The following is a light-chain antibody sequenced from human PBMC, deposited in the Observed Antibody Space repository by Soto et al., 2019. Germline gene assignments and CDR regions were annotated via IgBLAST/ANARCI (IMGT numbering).Light chain of an antibody. CDR1: QSVNKW. V-gene: IGKV1-5*01. CDR2: DAS. Sequence: DIQITQSPSTRSASVGDRVTITCRASQSVNKWLAWYQQKPGKVPKLLIFDASTLQTGVPSRFGGGGSGTELTLTISGLQTDDFATYACQQYNSYSPWTFGPGTQVDIK. CDR3: QQYNSYSPWT. J-gene: IGKJ1*01.